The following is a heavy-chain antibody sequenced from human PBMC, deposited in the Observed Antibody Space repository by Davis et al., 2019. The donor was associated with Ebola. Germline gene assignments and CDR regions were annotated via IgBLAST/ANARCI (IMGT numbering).Heavy chain of an antibody. CDR1: GFTFSSYW. V-gene: IGHV3-7*03. J-gene: IGHJ4*02. D-gene: IGHD3-22*01. CDR3: ARDPPYYYDSSGYYYTDY. Sequence: GGSLRLSCAASGFTFSSYWMSWVRQATGKGLEGVANIKQDGRDKYYVDSVKGRFTISRDNAKNSLYLQMNSLRAEDTAVYYCARDPPYYYDSSGYYYTDYWGQGTLVTVSS. CDR2: IKQDGRDK.